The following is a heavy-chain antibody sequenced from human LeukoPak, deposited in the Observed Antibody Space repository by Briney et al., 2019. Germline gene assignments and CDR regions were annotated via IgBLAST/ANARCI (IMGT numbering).Heavy chain of an antibody. CDR3: AREDILTGYYRAHFDY. J-gene: IGHJ4*02. Sequence: GGSLRLSCAASGFTFSSYAMHWVRQAPGKGLEYVSAISSNGGSTYYANSVKGRFTISRDNSKNTLYLQMGSLRAEDMAVYYCAREDILTGYYRAHFDYWGQGTLVTDSS. CDR2: ISSNGGST. CDR1: GFTFSSYA. D-gene: IGHD3-9*01. V-gene: IGHV3-64*01.